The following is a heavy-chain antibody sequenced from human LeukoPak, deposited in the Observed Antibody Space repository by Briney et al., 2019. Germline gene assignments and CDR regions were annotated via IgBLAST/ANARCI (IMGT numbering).Heavy chain of an antibody. CDR3: ARGGIVVVVAATGWFDP. J-gene: IGHJ5*02. V-gene: IGHV4-34*01. CDR2: XXHSGST. CDR1: GGSFSGYY. Sequence: PSETLSLTCAVYGGSFSGYYXXXXXXXXXXXXXXXXXXXHSGSTNYNPSLKSRVTISVDTSKNQFSLKLSSVTAADTAVYYCARGGIVVVVAATGWFDPWGQGTLVTVSS. D-gene: IGHD2-15*01.